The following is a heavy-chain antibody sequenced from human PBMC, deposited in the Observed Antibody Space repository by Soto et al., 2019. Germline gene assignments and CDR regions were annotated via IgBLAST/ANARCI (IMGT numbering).Heavy chain of an antibody. D-gene: IGHD4-17*01. CDR3: ARIILDYGDYVDYYYYYMDV. CDR1: GFTFSSYW. Sequence: EVQLVESGGGLVQPGGSLRLSCAASGFTFSSYWMSWVRQAPGKGLEWVANIKQDGSEKYYADSVKGRFTISRDNAKNSLYMQMNSLRAEDTAVYYCARIILDYGDYVDYYYYYMDVWGKGTTVTVSS. V-gene: IGHV3-7*01. J-gene: IGHJ6*03. CDR2: IKQDGSEK.